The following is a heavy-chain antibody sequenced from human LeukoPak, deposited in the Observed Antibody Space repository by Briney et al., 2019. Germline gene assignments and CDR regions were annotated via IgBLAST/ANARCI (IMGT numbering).Heavy chain of an antibody. V-gene: IGHV3-23*01. J-gene: IGHJ3*01. Sequence: GGTLRLSCAASGFTFSSYGMSWVRQAPGKGLEWVSAISGSGSSTYYAASVKGRFTVSRDNAKTSLYLQMNSLRAEDTAIYYCARLVDLWGQGTMVTISS. CDR1: GFTFSSYG. CDR3: ARLVDL. CDR2: ISGSGSST. D-gene: IGHD6-6*01.